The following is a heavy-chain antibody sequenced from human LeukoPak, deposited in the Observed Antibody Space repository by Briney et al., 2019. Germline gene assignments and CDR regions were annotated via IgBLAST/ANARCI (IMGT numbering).Heavy chain of an antibody. CDR3: ARDLKPRKTEQWLVLGYYFDY. V-gene: IGHV4-4*07. CDR2: IYTSGST. D-gene: IGHD6-19*01. J-gene: IGHJ4*02. Sequence: SETLSLTCTVSGGSISSYYWSWIRQPAGKGLEWIGRIYTSGSTNYNPSLKSRVTMSVDTSKNQFSLKLSSVTAADTAVYYCARDLKPRKTEQWLVLGYYFDYWGQGTLVTVSS. CDR1: GGSISSYY.